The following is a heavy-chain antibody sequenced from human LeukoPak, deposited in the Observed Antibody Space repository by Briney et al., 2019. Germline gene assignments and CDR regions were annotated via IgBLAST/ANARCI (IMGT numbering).Heavy chain of an antibody. CDR3: AIAGTYYFDTSGYLVY. J-gene: IGHJ4*02. CDR2: ISVDNGNT. V-gene: IGHV1-18*01. D-gene: IGHD3-22*01. Sequence: ASVKVSCKASGYNFISYGISWVRQAPGKGLEWMGWISVDNGNTKYAQKFKGRVTMTTETSTSTAYMELRSLRSDDTAVYYCAIAGTYYFDTSGYLVYWGQGTLVTVSS. CDR1: GYNFISYG.